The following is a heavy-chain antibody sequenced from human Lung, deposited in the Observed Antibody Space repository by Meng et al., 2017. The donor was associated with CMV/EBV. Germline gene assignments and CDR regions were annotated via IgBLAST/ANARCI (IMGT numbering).Heavy chain of an antibody. Sequence: GGSXRLXCAASGFTFSSYGMHWVRQAPGKELEWVAFIRYDGSNKYYADSVKGRFTISRDNSKNTLYLQMNSLRAEDTAVYYCARSERYFDWLPFDYWGQGTLVTVSS. CDR3: ARSERYFDWLPFDY. V-gene: IGHV3-30*02. D-gene: IGHD3-9*01. J-gene: IGHJ4*02. CDR1: GFTFSSYG. CDR2: IRYDGSNK.